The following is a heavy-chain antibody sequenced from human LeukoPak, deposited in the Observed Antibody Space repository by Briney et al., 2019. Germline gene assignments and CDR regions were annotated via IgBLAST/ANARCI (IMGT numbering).Heavy chain of an antibody. Sequence: VASVKVSCKASGYTFTGYCMHWVRQAPGQGLEWMGRINPNSGGTNYAQKFQGRVTMTRDTSISTAYMELSRLRSDDTAVYYCATVQSYCSGGSCYSDYDYWGQGTLVTVSS. J-gene: IGHJ4*02. CDR3: ATVQSYCSGGSCYSDYDY. CDR2: INPNSGGT. D-gene: IGHD2-15*01. CDR1: GYTFTGYC. V-gene: IGHV1-2*06.